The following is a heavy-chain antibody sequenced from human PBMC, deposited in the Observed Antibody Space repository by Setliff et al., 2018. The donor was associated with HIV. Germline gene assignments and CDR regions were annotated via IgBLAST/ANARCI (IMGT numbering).Heavy chain of an antibody. CDR1: GGSASNSRYY. V-gene: IGHV4-39*01. CDR2: IHYNEKT. CDR3: AAFFVTPLMTQDF. D-gene: IGHD4-17*01. Sequence: PSETLSLTCTVSGGSASNSRYYWAWIRQPPGKGLEYIGSIHYNEKTYYNPSLKSRVTISIDTSKNQFSLKLKSVTAADTAVYYCAAFFVTPLMTQDFWGQGTLVTVSS. J-gene: IGHJ4*02.